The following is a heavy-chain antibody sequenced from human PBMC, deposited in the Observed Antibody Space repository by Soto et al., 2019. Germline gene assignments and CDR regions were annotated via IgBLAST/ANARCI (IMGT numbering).Heavy chain of an antibody. J-gene: IGHJ4*02. Sequence: PGGSLRLSCAASGFTFSSYAMHWVRQSPGKGLEWVAFISYDGSNKYYADSVKGRFTISRDNSKNTLYLQMNSLRAEDTAVYYCARVGLSGGNSAYDYWCQGHVIALSS. D-gene: IGHD2-21*02. V-gene: IGHV3-30-3*01. CDR3: ARVGLSGGNSAYDY. CDR1: GFTFSSYA. CDR2: ISYDGSNK.